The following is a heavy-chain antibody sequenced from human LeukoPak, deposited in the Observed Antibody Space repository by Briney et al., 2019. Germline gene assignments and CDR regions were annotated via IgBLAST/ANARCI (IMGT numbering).Heavy chain of an antibody. CDR2: ISGSGGST. CDR3: VKAPPSPGYSSSWFDY. D-gene: IGHD6-13*01. CDR1: GFTFSSYA. V-gene: IGHV3-23*01. Sequence: GGSLRLSCAASGFTFSSYAMSWVRQAPGKGLEWVSAISGSGGSTYYADSVKGRFTISRDNSKNTLYLQMNSLRAEDTAVYYCVKAPPSPGYSSSWFDYWGQGTLVTVSS. J-gene: IGHJ4*02.